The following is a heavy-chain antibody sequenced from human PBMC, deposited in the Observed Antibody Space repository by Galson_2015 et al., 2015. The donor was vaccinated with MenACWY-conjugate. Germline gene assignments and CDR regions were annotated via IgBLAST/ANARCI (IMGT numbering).Heavy chain of an antibody. CDR1: GLTFSTYS. V-gene: IGHV3-21*01. Sequence: SLRLSCAASGLTFSTYSMNWVRQAPGKGLEWVSSIHSSSGYIYYADSLKGRFAISRDNARNSLYLQMNSLTAEDTAVYYCARTSAGYCSNTNCYVSIDYWGQGTLVTVSS. CDR2: IHSSSGYI. CDR3: ARTSAGYCSNTNCYVSIDY. D-gene: IGHD2-2*01. J-gene: IGHJ4*02.